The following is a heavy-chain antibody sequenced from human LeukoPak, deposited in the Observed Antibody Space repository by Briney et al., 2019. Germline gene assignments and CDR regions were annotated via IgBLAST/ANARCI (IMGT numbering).Heavy chain of an antibody. CDR2: IYHSGST. J-gene: IGHJ4*02. D-gene: IGHD1-26*01. Sequence: SETLSLTCAVSGYSISSGYYWGWTRQPPGKGLEWIGSIYHSGSTYYNPSLKSRVTISVDTSKNQFSLKLSSVTAADTAVYYCARRVGYFDYWGQGTLVTVSS. CDR3: ARRVGYFDY. V-gene: IGHV4-38-2*01. CDR1: GYSISSGYY.